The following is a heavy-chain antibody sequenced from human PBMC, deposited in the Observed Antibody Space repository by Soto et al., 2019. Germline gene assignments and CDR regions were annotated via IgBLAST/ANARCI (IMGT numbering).Heavy chain of an antibody. CDR3: AREGGLAYCGGDCLYNWFDP. Sequence: QVQLQESGPGLVKPSQTLSLTCTVSGCSISSGDYYWSWVRQHPGKGLEWIGYRSYSGSTYYNPSLKSRVTIVVDTSRNQFSLRLSSVTAADTAVYYCAREGGLAYCGGDCLYNWFDPWGQGTLVTVSS. CDR2: RSYSGST. D-gene: IGHD2-21*02. V-gene: IGHV4-31*03. CDR1: GCSISSGDYY. J-gene: IGHJ5*02.